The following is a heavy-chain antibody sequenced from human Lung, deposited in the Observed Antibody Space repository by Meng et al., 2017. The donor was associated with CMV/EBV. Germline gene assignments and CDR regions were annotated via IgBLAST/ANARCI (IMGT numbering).Heavy chain of an antibody. J-gene: IGHJ6*02. V-gene: IGHV3-20*04. Sequence: GGSLRLXCAASGFTFDDYGMSWVRQAPGKGLEWVSGINWNGGSTGYEDSVKGRFTISRDNAKNSLYLQMNSLRAEDTALYYCARDLLRYDFWSGYLNHYYYYYGMDVWGQGXTVTVSS. CDR2: INWNGGST. CDR1: GFTFDDYG. D-gene: IGHD3-3*01. CDR3: ARDLLRYDFWSGYLNHYYYYYGMDV.